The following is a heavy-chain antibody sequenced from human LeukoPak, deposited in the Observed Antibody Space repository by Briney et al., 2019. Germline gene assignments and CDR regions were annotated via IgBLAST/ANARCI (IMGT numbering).Heavy chain of an antibody. J-gene: IGHJ4*02. CDR2: IYYSGST. CDR3: ARAGAAAWN. V-gene: IGHV4-39*07. D-gene: IGHD6-13*01. Sequence: SETLSLTCTVPGGSISSSSYYWGWIRQPPGKGLEWIGSIYYSGSTYYNPSLKSRVTISVDTSKNQFSLKLSSVTAADTAVYYCARAGAAAWNWGQGTLVTVSS. CDR1: GGSISSSSYY.